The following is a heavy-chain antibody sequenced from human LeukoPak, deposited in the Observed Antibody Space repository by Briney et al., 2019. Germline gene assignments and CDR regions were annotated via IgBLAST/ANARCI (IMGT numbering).Heavy chain of an antibody. Sequence: GGSLRLSCAGSGFTFSSYAMHWVRQAPGKGLEWVAVISYDGSNKYYADSVKGRFTISRDNSKNTLYLQMNSLRAEDTAVYYCARGHYYDSSGYYYAYGMDVWGQGTTVTVSS. J-gene: IGHJ6*02. D-gene: IGHD3-22*01. V-gene: IGHV3-30*04. CDR2: ISYDGSNK. CDR1: GFTFSSYA. CDR3: ARGHYYDSSGYYYAYGMDV.